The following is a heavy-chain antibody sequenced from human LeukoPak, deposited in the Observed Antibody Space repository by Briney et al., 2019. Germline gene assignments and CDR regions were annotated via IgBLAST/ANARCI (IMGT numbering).Heavy chain of an antibody. CDR1: GFTFSSYE. Sequence: GGSLRLSCAASGFTFSSYEMNWVRQAPGKGLEWVSYISSSGSTIYYADSVKGRFTISRDNSKNSLYLQMNSLRADDTAVYYCARVGNDYGDLRGAFDIWGQGTMVTVSS. J-gene: IGHJ3*02. D-gene: IGHD4-17*01. CDR2: ISSSGSTI. V-gene: IGHV3-48*03. CDR3: ARVGNDYGDLRGAFDI.